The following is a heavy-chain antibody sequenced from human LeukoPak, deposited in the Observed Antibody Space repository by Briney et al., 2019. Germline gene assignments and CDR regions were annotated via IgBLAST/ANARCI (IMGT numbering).Heavy chain of an antibody. J-gene: IGHJ4*02. V-gene: IGHV4-34*01. CDR1: GGSFSGYY. D-gene: IGHD2-2*01. CDR2: INHSGGT. CDR3: ARRRVVPAARYGPNDY. Sequence: SETLSLTCAVYGGSFSGYYWSWIRQPPGKGLEWIGVINHSGGTNYNPSLKSRVTISVDTSKNQFSLKLSSVTAADTAVYYCARRRVVPAARYGPNDYWGQGTLVTVSS.